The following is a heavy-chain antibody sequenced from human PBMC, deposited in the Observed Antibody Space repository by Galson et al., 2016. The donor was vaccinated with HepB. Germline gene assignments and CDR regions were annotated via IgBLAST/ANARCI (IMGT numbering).Heavy chain of an antibody. V-gene: IGHV1-69*04. D-gene: IGHD2-15*01. J-gene: IGHJ5*02. CDR3: ARDLRCLVDCSGNWFDP. CDR2: IIPILGRA. CDR1: GGTFSNYA. Sequence: SVKVSCKASGGTFSNYAITWVRRAPGQGLEWMGRIIPILGRANYAQKFQDRVMLTADTSTSTAYTELNNLRSEDTATYYCARDLRCLVDCSGNWFDPWGQGTPLTVSS.